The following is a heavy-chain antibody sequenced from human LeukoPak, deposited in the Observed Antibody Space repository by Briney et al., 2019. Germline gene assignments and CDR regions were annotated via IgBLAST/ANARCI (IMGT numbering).Heavy chain of an antibody. D-gene: IGHD5-24*01. J-gene: IGHJ4*02. CDR1: GLSFGDYG. CDR2: IYYSGSS. V-gene: IGHV4-39*01. Sequence: GSLRLSCTVSGLSFGDYGMSWIRQPPGKGLEWIGSIYYSGSSFDNPALKSRVTISVDTSKNQFSLKLSSVTAADAAVYYCARHRSGWLQSSFDYWGQGTLVTVSS. CDR3: ARHRSGWLQSSFDY.